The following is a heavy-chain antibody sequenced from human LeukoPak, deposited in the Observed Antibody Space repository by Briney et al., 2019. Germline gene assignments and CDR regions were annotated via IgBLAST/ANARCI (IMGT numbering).Heavy chain of an antibody. J-gene: IGHJ5*02. CDR3: AKHPAGHYFAGLFRA. CDR2: ISYDGSNK. CDR1: GFTFSSYG. D-gene: IGHD3-9*01. Sequence: PGRSLRLSCAASGFTFSSYGMHWVRQAPGKGLEWVAVISYDGSNKYYADSVKGRFTISRDNSKNTLDLQMNSLIAADTVWNYRAKHPAGHYFAGLFRAWGQGPLVTV. V-gene: IGHV3-30*18.